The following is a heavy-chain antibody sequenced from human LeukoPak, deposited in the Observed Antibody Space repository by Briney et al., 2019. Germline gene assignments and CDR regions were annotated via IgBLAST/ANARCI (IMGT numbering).Heavy chain of an antibody. D-gene: IGHD2/OR15-2a*01. J-gene: IGHJ6*03. CDR3: ARDLTLNYYYYYYMGV. V-gene: IGHV1-2*02. CDR2: INPNSGGT. Sequence: ASVKVSCKASGYTFTGYYMHWVRQAPGQGLEWMGWINPNSGGTNYAQKFQGRVTMTRDTSISTAYMELSRLRSDDTAVYYCARDLTLNYYYYYYMGVWGKGTTVTVSS. CDR1: GYTFTGYY.